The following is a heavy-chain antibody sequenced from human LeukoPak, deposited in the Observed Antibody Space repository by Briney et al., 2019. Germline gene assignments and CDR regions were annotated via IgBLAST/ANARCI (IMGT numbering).Heavy chain of an antibody. CDR2: ISYDGSNK. CDR3: AKDDGQPLDGMDV. V-gene: IGHV3-30-3*01. Sequence: HPGRSLRLSCAASGFTFSSYAMHWVRQAPGKGLEWVAVISYDGSNKYYADSVKGRFTISRDNSKNTLYLQMNSLRAEDTAVYYCAKDDGQPLDGMDVWGQGTTVTVSS. D-gene: IGHD6-13*01. J-gene: IGHJ6*02. CDR1: GFTFSSYA.